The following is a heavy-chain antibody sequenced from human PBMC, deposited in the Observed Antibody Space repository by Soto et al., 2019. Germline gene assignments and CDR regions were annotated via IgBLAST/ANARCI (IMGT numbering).Heavy chain of an antibody. CDR3: VNDESINWYRGQFRH. D-gene: IGHD6-13*01. CDR2: INLNSGSI. J-gene: IGHJ1*01. Sequence: EVQLVESGGGLVQPGRSLRLSCAASGFTFDDYAMHWVRQVPGKGLEWVSGINLNSGSIGSGASVKGRFAISRDNTKNPLHLPMNSLSAEDTAFYYCVNDESINWYRGQFRHWGQGSMITVSS. V-gene: IGHV3-9*01. CDR1: GFTFDDYA.